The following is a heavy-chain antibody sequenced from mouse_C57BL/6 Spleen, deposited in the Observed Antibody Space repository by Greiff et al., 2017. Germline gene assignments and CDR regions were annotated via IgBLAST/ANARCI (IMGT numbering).Heavy chain of an antibody. J-gene: IGHJ2*01. CDR2: IYPGDGDT. CDR3: ARGELLRRYYFDY. Sequence: QVQLQQSGAELVKPGASVKISCKASGYAFSSYWMNWVKQRPGKGLEWIGQIYPGDGDTNYNGKFKGKATLTADKSSSTAYMQLSSLTSEDSAVYFCARGELLRRYYFDYGGQGTTLTVSS. CDR1: GYAFSSYW. D-gene: IGHD1-2*01. V-gene: IGHV1-80*01.